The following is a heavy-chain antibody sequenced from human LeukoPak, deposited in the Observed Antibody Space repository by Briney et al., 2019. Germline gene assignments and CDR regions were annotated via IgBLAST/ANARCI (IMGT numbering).Heavy chain of an antibody. CDR1: GGSISSYY. J-gene: IGHJ4*02. CDR2: IYYSGST. D-gene: IGHD3-10*01. CDR3: VKGSGSYYEEAFDY. V-gene: IGHV4-59*08. Sequence: SETLSLTCTVSGGSISSYYWSWIRQPPGKGLEWIGYIYYSGSTNYNPSLKSRVTISVDTSKNQFSLKLSSVTAADTAVYYCVKGSGSYYEEAFDYWGQGTLVTVSS.